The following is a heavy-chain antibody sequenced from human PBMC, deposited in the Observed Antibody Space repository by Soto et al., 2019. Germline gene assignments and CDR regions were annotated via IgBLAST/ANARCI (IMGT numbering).Heavy chain of an antibody. CDR2: IIPIFGTA. J-gene: IGHJ6*02. V-gene: IGHV1-69*01. D-gene: IGHD6-13*01. Sequence: QVQLVQSGAEVKKPGSSVKVSCKASGGTFSSYAISWVRQAPGQGLEWMGGIIPIFGTATYAQKFQGRVTITADESTSTAYMELSSLRSEDTAVYYCARAPDSSSWPYYYGRDVWGQGTTVTVSS. CDR3: ARAPDSSSWPYYYGRDV. CDR1: GGTFSSYA.